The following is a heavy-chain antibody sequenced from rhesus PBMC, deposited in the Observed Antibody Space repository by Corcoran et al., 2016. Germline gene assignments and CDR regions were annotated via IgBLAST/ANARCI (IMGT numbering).Heavy chain of an antibody. V-gene: IGHV3-178*01. CDR3: ARPLYSNYYFDY. Sequence: EVQLVESGGGLAKPGGSLRLSCAASGFTFSDSYMDWVRPAPGKGLEGVSLISNGGGSTWYADSVKGRFTISRENAKNTLYLQMDSLRAEDTAVYYCARPLYSNYYFDYWGQGVLVTVSS. CDR2: ISNGGGST. CDR1: GFTFSDSY. D-gene: IGHD4-23*01. J-gene: IGHJ4*01.